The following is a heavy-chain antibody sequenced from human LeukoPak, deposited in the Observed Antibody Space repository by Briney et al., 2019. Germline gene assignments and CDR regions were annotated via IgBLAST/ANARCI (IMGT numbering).Heavy chain of an antibody. CDR1: GITFTSAW. D-gene: IGHD1-14*01. V-gene: IGHV3-15*01. Sequence: PGGSLRLSCAASGITFTSAWMGWVRQVPGKGLEWVGRIKSKTDGGTTDYAAPVRGRFTISTDDSKITSYLQMNNLKIEDTAVYYCTTDGGITIRPLFDFWGQGTLVTVSS. CDR3: TTDGGITIRPLFDF. J-gene: IGHJ4*02. CDR2: IKSKTDGGTT.